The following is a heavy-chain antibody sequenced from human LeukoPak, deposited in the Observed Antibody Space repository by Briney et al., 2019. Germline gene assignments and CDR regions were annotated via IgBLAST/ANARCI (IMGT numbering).Heavy chain of an antibody. CDR2: ISYDGKNK. V-gene: IGHV3-30*04. J-gene: IGHJ4*02. D-gene: IGHD2-2*01. CDR1: GFSISTYA. Sequence: PGGSLRLSCAASGFSISTYAMHWVRQAPGKGLEWVAVISYDGKNKFHSDSVKGRFTVSRDNSKNTLYLQMNGLRPEDTAVYFCAREVGYCGSSDCYEYYWGQGTLVTVSS. CDR3: AREVGYCGSSDCYEYY.